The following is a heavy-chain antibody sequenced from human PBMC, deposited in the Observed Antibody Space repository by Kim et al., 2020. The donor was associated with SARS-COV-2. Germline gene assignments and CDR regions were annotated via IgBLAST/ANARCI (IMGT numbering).Heavy chain of an antibody. D-gene: IGHD4-17*01. V-gene: IGHV1-69*01. CDR3: AREGDYGPRDV. CDR2: A. Sequence: ANYAQKFQGRVTITADESTSTAYMELSSLRSEDTAVYYCAREGDYGPRDVWGQGTTVTVSS. J-gene: IGHJ6*02.